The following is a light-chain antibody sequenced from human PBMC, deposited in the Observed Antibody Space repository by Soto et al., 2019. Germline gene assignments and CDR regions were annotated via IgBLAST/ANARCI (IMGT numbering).Light chain of an antibody. Sequence: DIQMTQSPSSLSASVGDRVTITCRASQSITISLNWYQQKPGKAPKLLIYAASNLHSGVQSRFSGSGSGTDFTLTISSLQPDDFATYYCQQTYSTPRTFGPGTKVDIK. CDR2: AAS. J-gene: IGKJ3*01. CDR1: QSITIS. V-gene: IGKV1-39*01. CDR3: QQTYSTPRT.